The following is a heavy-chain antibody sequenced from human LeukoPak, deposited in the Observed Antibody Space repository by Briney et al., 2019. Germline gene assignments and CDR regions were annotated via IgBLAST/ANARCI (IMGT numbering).Heavy chain of an antibody. CDR3: ARHDYSNYPPDNWFDP. CDR2: IYYRGST. Sequence: SETLSLTCTVSGASISSCYWSWIRQPPGKGLEWIGYIYYRGSTSYNPSLKSRVTISVDASKDQFSLKLSSVTAADTAVYYCARHDYSNYPPDNWFDPWGQGILVTVSS. J-gene: IGHJ5*02. CDR1: GASISSCY. V-gene: IGHV4-59*08. D-gene: IGHD4-4*01.